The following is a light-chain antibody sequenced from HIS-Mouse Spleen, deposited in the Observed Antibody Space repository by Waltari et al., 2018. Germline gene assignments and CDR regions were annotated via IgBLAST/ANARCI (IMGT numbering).Light chain of an antibody. CDR1: SMDAAGYTY. CDR2: EVS. Sequence: QSALTQPASVSGSPGPSITLPSTGPSMDAAGYTYLSWYQQHPGKAHKPMIYEVSNRPSGVSNRFSGSKSGNTASLTISGLQAEDEADYYCSSYTSSRGVFGGGTKLTVL. J-gene: IGLJ2*01. V-gene: IGLV2-14*01. CDR3: SSYTSSRGV.